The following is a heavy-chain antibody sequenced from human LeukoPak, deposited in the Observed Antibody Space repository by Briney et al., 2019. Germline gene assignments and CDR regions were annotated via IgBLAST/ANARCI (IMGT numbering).Heavy chain of an antibody. CDR2: ISGSGGST. J-gene: IGHJ6*02. V-gene: IGHV3-23*01. Sequence: GGSLRLSCAASGFTFSSYAMSWARQAPGKGLDWVSAISGSGGSTHYADSVKGRFTISRDNSKNTVCLQMNSLRAEDTAIYYCAKSIKQYYYYGMDVWGQGTTVTVSS. CDR1: GFTFSSYA. CDR3: AKSIKQYYYYGMDV. D-gene: IGHD1-14*01.